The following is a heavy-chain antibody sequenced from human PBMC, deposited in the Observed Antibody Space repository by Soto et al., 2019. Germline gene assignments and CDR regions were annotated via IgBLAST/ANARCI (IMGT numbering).Heavy chain of an antibody. CDR2: IYYSGST. Sequence: SETLSLTCTVSGGSISSGGYYWSWIRQHPGKGLEWVGYIYYSGSTYYNPSLKSRVTISVDTSKNQFSLKLSSVTAADTAVYYCAGTYYDFWSGPRPHYYYYGMDVWGQGTTVTVSS. CDR3: AGTYYDFWSGPRPHYYYYGMDV. CDR1: GGSISSGGYY. J-gene: IGHJ6*02. V-gene: IGHV4-31*03. D-gene: IGHD3-3*01.